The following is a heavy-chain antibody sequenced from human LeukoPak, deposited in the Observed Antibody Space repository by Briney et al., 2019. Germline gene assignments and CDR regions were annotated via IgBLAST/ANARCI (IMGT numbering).Heavy chain of an antibody. CDR2: IIPIFGTA. V-gene: IGHV1-69*13. CDR3: ARGRFAQSGYYDYVWGSYRYGALDY. D-gene: IGHD3-16*02. CDR1: GGTFSSYA. J-gene: IGHJ4*02. Sequence: ASVKVSYKASGGTFSSYAISWVRQAPGQGLEWMGGIIPIFGTANYAQKFQGRVTITADESTSTAYMELSSLRSEDTAVYYCARGRFAQSGYYDYVWGSYRYGALDYWGQGTLVTVSS.